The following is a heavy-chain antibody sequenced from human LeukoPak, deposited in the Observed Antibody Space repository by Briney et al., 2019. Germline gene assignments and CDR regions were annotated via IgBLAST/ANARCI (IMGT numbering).Heavy chain of an antibody. CDR1: GGSISSSSYY. Sequence: SETLSLTCTVSGGSISSSSYYWGWIRQPPGKGLEWIGSIYYSGSTHYNPSLKSRVTISVDTSKNQFSLKLSSVTAADTAVYYCASTSVVVVAATYCYYYGMDVWGQGTTVTVSS. CDR2: IYYSGST. V-gene: IGHV4-39*01. D-gene: IGHD2-15*01. CDR3: ASTSVVVVAATYCYYYGMDV. J-gene: IGHJ6*02.